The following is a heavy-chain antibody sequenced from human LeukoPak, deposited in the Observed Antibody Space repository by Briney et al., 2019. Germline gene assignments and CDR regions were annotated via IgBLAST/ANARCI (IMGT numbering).Heavy chain of an antibody. D-gene: IGHD2-21*02. CDR3: ARSLDDLEEFDY. J-gene: IGHJ4*02. V-gene: IGHV1-69*01. CDR2: IIPIFGTA. Sequence: SVKVSCKASGGTFSSYAISWVRQAPGQGLEWMGGIIPIFGTANYAQKFQGRVTITADESTSTAYMGLSSLRSEDTAVYYCARSLDDLEEFDYWGQGTLVTVSS. CDR1: GGTFSSYA.